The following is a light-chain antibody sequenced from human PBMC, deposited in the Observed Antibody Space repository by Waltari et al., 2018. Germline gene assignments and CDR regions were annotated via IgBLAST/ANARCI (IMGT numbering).Light chain of an antibody. CDR3: QAWDSGVV. CDR1: KLGDKF. CDR2: QDT. Sequence: SYELTQSPSLSVSPGQTASITCSGDKLGDKFASWYQQKPGQPPVLVIYQDTKRPSGIPGRFSGTNSGNTATLTITGTQSMDEADYFCQAWDSGVVFGGGTKLTVL. J-gene: IGLJ3*02. V-gene: IGLV3-1*01.